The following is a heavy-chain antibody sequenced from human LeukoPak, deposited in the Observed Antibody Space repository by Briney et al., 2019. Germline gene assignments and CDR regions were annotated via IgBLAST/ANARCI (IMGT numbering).Heavy chain of an antibody. CDR1: GDSVSSNSAA. J-gene: IGHJ4*02. V-gene: IGHV6-1*01. Sequence: SQTLSLTCAISGDSVSSNSAAWNWIRQSPSRGLEWLGRTYYRSKWHNDYAVSVKSRITINPDTSKNQFSLQMNSVTPEDTAVYYCVRWGGDGYYFDYWGQGTLVTVSS. CDR2: TYYRSKWHN. D-gene: IGHD5-24*01. CDR3: VRWGGDGYYFDY.